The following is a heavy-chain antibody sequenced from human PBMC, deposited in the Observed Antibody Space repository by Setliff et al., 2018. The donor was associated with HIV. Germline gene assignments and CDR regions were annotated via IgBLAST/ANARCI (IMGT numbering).Heavy chain of an antibody. J-gene: IGHJ4*02. CDR2: IIPIFGTA. V-gene: IGHV1-69*05. CDR1: GGTFSSYA. CDR3: AREVLMSSGWSDGHFDY. Sequence: SVKVSCKASGGTFSSYAISWVRQAPGQGLEWMGGIIPIFGTANYAQKFQGRVTITTDESTSTAYMELSSLRSEDTAVYYCAREVLMSSGWSDGHFDYWGQGTVVTVSS. D-gene: IGHD6-19*01.